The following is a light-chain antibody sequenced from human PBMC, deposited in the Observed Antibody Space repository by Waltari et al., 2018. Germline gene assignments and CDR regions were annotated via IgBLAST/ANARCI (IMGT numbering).Light chain of an antibody. J-gene: IGLJ3*02. CDR3: SSYTSNNIWV. V-gene: IGLV2-14*01. CDR2: DVS. CDR1: SSYVGGYNY. Sequence: QSPLTQPASVSGSPGQSITISCTGTSSYVGGYNYVSWYQQHPGKAPKFMIYDVSQRSSGVSNRFFGSKSGNTAALTISGLQAEDEADYYCSSYTSNNIWVFGGGTKLTVL.